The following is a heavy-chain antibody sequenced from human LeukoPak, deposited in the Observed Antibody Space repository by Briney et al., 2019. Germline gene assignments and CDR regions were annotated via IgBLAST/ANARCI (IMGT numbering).Heavy chain of an antibody. Sequence: SETLSLTCAVYGGSFSGYYWSWIRQPPGKGLEWIGEISHSGSTNYDPSLKSRVTISVDTSKNQFSLKLSSVTAADTAVYYCARGHLWVVNSYYYMDVWGKGTTVTVSS. J-gene: IGHJ6*03. CDR2: ISHSGST. V-gene: IGHV4-34*01. CDR3: ARGHLWVVNSYYYMDV. CDR1: GGSFSGYY. D-gene: IGHD4-23*01.